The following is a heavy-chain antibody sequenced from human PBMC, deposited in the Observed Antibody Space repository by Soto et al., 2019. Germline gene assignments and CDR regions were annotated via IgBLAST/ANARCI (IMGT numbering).Heavy chain of an antibody. CDR3: ARESTSFGVADRMDC. Sequence: SVKVSCTASGSTFSSYAISWVRQAPGQGLEWMGGIIPIFGTANYAQKFQGRVTITADKSTSTAYMELSSLRSEDTAVYYCARESTSFGVADRMDCWCQGPTVTLSS. CDR1: GSTFSSYA. CDR2: IIPIFGTA. V-gene: IGHV1-69*06. J-gene: IGHJ6*02. D-gene: IGHD3-3*01.